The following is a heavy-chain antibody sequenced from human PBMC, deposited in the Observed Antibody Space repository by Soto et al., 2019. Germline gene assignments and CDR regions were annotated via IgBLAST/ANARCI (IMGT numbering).Heavy chain of an antibody. Sequence: QLQLQESGPGLVKPSETLSLTCTVSGGSISSSSYYWGWIRQPPGKGLEWIGSIDYSGSTYYNPSLKSRVPISVDTSTNQFSLKLSSVTAADTAVYYCASGSYYSYGMDVWGQGTTVTVSS. CDR1: GGSISSSSYY. D-gene: IGHD1-26*01. V-gene: IGHV4-39*01. CDR3: ASGSYYSYGMDV. J-gene: IGHJ6*02. CDR2: IDYSGST.